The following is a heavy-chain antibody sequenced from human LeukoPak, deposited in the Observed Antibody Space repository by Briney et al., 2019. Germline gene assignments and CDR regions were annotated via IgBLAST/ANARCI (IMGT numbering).Heavy chain of an antibody. CDR1: GFTFSSYA. J-gene: IGHJ5*02. Sequence: GGSLRLSCAASGFTFSSYAMSWVRQAPGKGLEWVSAISGSGGSTYYADSVKGRFTISRDNSKNTLYLQMNSLRAEDTAVYYCAKPSVHSYDSSGYYDPWGQGTLVTVSS. V-gene: IGHV3-23*01. CDR2: ISGSGGST. D-gene: IGHD3-22*01. CDR3: AKPSVHSYDSSGYYDP.